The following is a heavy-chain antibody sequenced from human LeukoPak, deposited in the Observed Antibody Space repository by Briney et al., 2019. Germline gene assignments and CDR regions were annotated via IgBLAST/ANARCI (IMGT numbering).Heavy chain of an antibody. J-gene: IGHJ4*02. D-gene: IGHD3-22*01. CDR2: IYPGDSDI. CDR1: GYRFTNYW. Sequence: GESLKISCKGSGYRFTNYWIGWVRQMPGKGLELMGSIYPGDSDIRYSPSFQGQVTISADKSFTTAYLQWRSLKASDTAIYYGTRQGIYYSDSSAFYYWGQGTRVTVSS. CDR3: TRQGIYYSDSSAFYY. V-gene: IGHV5-51*01.